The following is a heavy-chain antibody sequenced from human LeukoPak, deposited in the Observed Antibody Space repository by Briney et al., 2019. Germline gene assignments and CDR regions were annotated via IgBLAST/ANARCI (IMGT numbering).Heavy chain of an antibody. J-gene: IGHJ3*02. CDR1: GFTFSSYE. CDR2: ISSSGSTI. D-gene: IGHD3-22*01. V-gene: IGHV3-48*03. Sequence: GGSLRLSCAASGFTFSSYEMNWVRQAPGKGLEWVSYISSSGSTIYYADSVKGRFTISRDNAKNSLYLQMNSLRAEDTAVYYCARGAYYDSSGYPWGAFDIWGQGTMVTVSS. CDR3: ARGAYYDSSGYPWGAFDI.